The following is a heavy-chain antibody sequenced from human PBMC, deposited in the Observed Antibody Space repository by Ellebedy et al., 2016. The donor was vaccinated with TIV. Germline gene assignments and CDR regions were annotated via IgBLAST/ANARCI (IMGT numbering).Heavy chain of an antibody. V-gene: IGHV5-51*01. CDR3: ARHTHKSSIAARTSSLDLDY. D-gene: IGHD6-6*01. J-gene: IGHJ4*02. CDR2: IYPGDSDT. Sequence: GGSLRLSCKGSGYSFTSYWIGWVRQMPGKGLEWMGIIYPGDSDTRYSPSFQGQVTISADKSISTAYLQWSSLKASDTAMYYCARHTHKSSIAARTSSLDLDYWGQGTLVTVSS. CDR1: GYSFTSYW.